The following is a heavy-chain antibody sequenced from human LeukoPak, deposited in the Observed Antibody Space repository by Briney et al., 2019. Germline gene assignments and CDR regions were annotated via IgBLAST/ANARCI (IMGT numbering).Heavy chain of an antibody. CDR2: ISSSSSYI. Sequence: PGGSLRLSCAASGFTFSSYSMNWVRQAPGKGLEWVSSISSSSSYIYYADSVKGRFTISRDNAKNSLYLQMNSLRAEDTAVYYCAKSFAGGAAAGFDYWGQGTLVTISS. V-gene: IGHV3-21*01. J-gene: IGHJ4*02. CDR1: GFTFSSYS. D-gene: IGHD6-13*01. CDR3: AKSFAGGAAAGFDY.